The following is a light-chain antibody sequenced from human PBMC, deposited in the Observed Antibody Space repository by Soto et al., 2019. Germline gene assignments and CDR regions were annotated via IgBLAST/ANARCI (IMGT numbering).Light chain of an antibody. CDR1: QGISSY. J-gene: IGKJ1*01. Sequence: IQLTQSPSSLSASVGDRVTITCRASQGISSYLAWYQQKPGKAPKLLIYAASTLQSGVPSRFSGSGSGTDFTLTISSLQPEDYGVYFCQQYHIWPKWTFGQGTKVEI. V-gene: IGKV1-9*01. CDR2: AAS. CDR3: QQYHIWPKWT.